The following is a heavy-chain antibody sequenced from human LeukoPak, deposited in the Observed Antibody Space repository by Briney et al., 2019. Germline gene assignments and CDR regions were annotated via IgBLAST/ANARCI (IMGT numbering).Heavy chain of an antibody. D-gene: IGHD6-19*01. CDR2: INAGNGNT. CDR1: GYTFNSYA. V-gene: IGHV1-3*01. J-gene: IGHJ4*02. Sequence: APVKVSCKASGYTFNSYAMHWVRQALGQRLEWMGWINAGNGNTKYSQKFQGRVTITRDTSASTAYMELSSLRSEDTAVYYCAASGWWGYFDYWGQGTLVTVSS. CDR3: AASGWWGYFDY.